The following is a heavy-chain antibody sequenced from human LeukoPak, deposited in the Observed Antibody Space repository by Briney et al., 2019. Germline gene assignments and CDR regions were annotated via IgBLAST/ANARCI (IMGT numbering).Heavy chain of an antibody. J-gene: IGHJ4*02. D-gene: IGHD1-26*01. CDR2: ISYDGTNK. V-gene: IGHV3-30-3*01. Sequence: QAGGSLRLSCAASGFTFSSYAIHWVRQAPGKGLEWVAIISYDGTNKYYADSVRGRFTISRDNSKNTLYLQMNSLRAEDTAVYYCARDRVGRSYFDYWGQGTLVTVSS. CDR3: ARDRVGRSYFDY. CDR1: GFTFSSYA.